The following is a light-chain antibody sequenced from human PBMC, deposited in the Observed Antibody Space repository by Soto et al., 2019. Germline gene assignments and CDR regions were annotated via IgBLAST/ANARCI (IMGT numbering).Light chain of an antibody. CDR3: SSYTSDSSYV. Sequence: QSVLTQPASVSGSPGQSITISCTGTSSDVGLYDYVSWYQQHPGKAPQLMIYAVSNRPSGVSNRFSASKSGNTASLFISGLQAEDEADYSCSSYTSDSSYVFGSGTKFAVL. CDR2: AVS. V-gene: IGLV2-14*01. CDR1: SSDVGLYDY. J-gene: IGLJ1*01.